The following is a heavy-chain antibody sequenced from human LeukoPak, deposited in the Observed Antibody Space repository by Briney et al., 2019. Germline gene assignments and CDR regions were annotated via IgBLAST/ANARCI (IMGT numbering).Heavy chain of an antibody. CDR1: GFTFSNYA. Sequence: GGSLRLSCAASGFTFSNYAMSWVRQAPGKGLEWVSAVSGRDDSTYYADSVKGRFTISRDTSRNTLYLQMNSLRAEDTAVYYCAKWGDYDILTGYYDSDYWGQGTLVTVSS. J-gene: IGHJ4*02. V-gene: IGHV3-23*01. D-gene: IGHD3-9*01. CDR2: VSGRDDST. CDR3: AKWGDYDILTGYYDSDY.